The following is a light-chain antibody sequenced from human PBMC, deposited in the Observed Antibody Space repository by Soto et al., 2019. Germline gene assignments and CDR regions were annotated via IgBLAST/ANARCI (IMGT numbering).Light chain of an antibody. V-gene: IGLV2-8*01. J-gene: IGLJ1*01. CDR1: SSDVGGYNY. CDR2: EVN. CDR3: VSYTSSTTYV. Sequence: QSALTQPPSASGSLGQSVTISCTGTSSDVGGYNYVSWYQQRPGKAPKVMIYEVNKRPSGVPDRFSGSKSGSTASLIISRLQTEDEADYYCVSYTSSTTYVFGTGTKVTVL.